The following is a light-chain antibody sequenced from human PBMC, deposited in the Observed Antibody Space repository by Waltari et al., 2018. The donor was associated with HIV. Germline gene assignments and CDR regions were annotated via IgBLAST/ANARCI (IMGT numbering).Light chain of an antibody. J-gene: IGKJ4*01. Sequence: EIVLTQTPPTLSVSPAERATRSCWASQCVGSTLAWYQQEPGQPPRLLLYGASTRATGISDRFSGSGSGTDFTLTINRLQSEDFGIYYGKQNTLRPPLTVGGGTKVEIK. CDR3: KQNTLRPPLT. CDR1: QCVGST. V-gene: IGKV3-15*01. CDR2: GAS.